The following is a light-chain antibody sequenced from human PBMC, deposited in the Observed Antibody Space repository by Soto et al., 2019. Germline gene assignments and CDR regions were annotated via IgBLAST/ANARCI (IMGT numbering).Light chain of an antibody. Sequence: QSALTQPASVSGSPGQSINISCTGTSSDVGGYNYVSWYQQHPGKAPKLMIYDVSNRPSGVSNRFSGSKSGNTASLTISGLQAEDEADYYCSSYTSSNTPFYVFGTGTKVTVL. CDR3: SSYTSSNTPFYV. CDR1: SSDVGGYNY. J-gene: IGLJ1*01. CDR2: DVS. V-gene: IGLV2-14*01.